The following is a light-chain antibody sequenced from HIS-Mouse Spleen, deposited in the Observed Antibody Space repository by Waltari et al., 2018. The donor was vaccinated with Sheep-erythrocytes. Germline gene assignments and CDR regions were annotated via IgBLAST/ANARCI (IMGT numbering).Light chain of an antibody. CDR2: DVS. V-gene: IGLV2-11*01. CDR3: CSYAGSYTWV. CDR1: SSDVGGYNY. J-gene: IGLJ3*02. Sequence: QSALTQPRSVSGSPGQSVTISCTGTSSDVGGYNYVYWYPQNPGKAPKLLIYDVSKRPSGVPDLFSGSKSVNTASLTISGLQAEDEADYYCCSYAGSYTWVFGGGTKLTVL.